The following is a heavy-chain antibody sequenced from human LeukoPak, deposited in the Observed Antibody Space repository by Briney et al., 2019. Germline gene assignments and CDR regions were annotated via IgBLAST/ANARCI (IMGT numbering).Heavy chain of an antibody. Sequence: SQTLSLTCAVYGGSFSGYYWSWIRQPPAQGLEWMGEINHSGSTNYNQSLTSRGTISVETSKNQFYLTLSPVTAADAAVYYCARGSPYYDIWTAHTRNFDYWGQGTLVTVSS. D-gene: IGHD3-9*01. CDR1: GGSFSGYY. CDR3: ARGSPYYDIWTAHTRNFDY. V-gene: IGHV4-34*01. CDR2: INHSGST. J-gene: IGHJ4*02.